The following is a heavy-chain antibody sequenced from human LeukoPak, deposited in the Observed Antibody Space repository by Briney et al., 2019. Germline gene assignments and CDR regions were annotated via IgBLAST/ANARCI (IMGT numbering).Heavy chain of an antibody. D-gene: IGHD2-21*02. Sequence: GASVKVSCTASGGTFSSYAISWVRQAPGQGLEWMGGIIPIFGTANYAQKFQGRVTITADESTSTAYMELSSLRSEDTAVYYCAVTYCGGDCYLPEYFQHWGQSTLVTVSS. CDR3: AVTYCGGDCYLPEYFQH. CDR2: IIPIFGTA. J-gene: IGHJ1*01. V-gene: IGHV1-69*13. CDR1: GGTFSSYA.